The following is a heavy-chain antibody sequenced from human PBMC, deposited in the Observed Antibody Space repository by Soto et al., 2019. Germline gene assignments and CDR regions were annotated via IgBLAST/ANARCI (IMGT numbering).Heavy chain of an antibody. J-gene: IGHJ6*02. Sequence: GGSLRLSCAASGFTFSSYSMNWVRQAPGKGLEWVSYISSSSSTIYYADSVKGRFTISRDNAKNSLYLQMNSLRDEDTAVYYCASLPSIAAAGDYYYYGMDVWGQGTTVTVSS. V-gene: IGHV3-48*02. CDR1: GFTFSSYS. CDR3: ASLPSIAAAGDYYYYGMDV. D-gene: IGHD6-13*01. CDR2: ISSSSSTI.